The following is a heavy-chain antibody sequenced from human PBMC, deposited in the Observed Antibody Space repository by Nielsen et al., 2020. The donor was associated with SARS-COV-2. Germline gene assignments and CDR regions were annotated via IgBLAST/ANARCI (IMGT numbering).Heavy chain of an antibody. D-gene: IGHD5-18*01. CDR1: GGSINRSPYY. CDR2: IFYTGTT. Sequence: SETLSLTCSVSGGSINRSPYYWGWIRQPPGQGLQWIGAIFYTGTTFYHPSLKRRVRVSADTSKNQFSLTANSVTAADTAVYYCARGAYGYNYWGQGTLVTVSS. J-gene: IGHJ4*02. V-gene: IGHV4-39*02. CDR3: ARGAYGYNY.